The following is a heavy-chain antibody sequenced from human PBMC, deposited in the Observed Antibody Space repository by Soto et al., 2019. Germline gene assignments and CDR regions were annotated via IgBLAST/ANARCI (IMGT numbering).Heavy chain of an antibody. V-gene: IGHV1-18*04. CDR1: GYTFTSYG. CDR3: ARAGRYPVVPPTGSGYYYYYGMDV. CDR2: ISAYNGNT. Sequence: ASVKVSCKASGYTFTSYGISWVRQAPGQGLEWMGWISAYNGNTNYAQKLQGRVTMTTDTSTSTAYMELRSLRSDATAVYYCARAGRYPVVPPTGSGYYYYYGMDVWGQGNTVTVSS. J-gene: IGHJ6*02. D-gene: IGHD1-26*01.